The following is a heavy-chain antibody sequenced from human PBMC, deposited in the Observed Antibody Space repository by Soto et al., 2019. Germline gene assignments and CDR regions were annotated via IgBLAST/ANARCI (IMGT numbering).Heavy chain of an antibody. CDR1: GYTFTSYG. Sequence: QVQLVQSGAEVKKPGASVKVSCKASGYTFTSYGISWVRQAPGQGLEWMGWISAYNGNTNYAQKLQGRVTMTTDTSTSTAYMELRSLRSDDTAVYYCVRDGLSAYDSSGYVFYGYWGQGTLVTVSS. CDR3: VRDGLSAYDSSGYVFYGY. V-gene: IGHV1-18*01. CDR2: ISAYNGNT. J-gene: IGHJ4*02. D-gene: IGHD3-22*01.